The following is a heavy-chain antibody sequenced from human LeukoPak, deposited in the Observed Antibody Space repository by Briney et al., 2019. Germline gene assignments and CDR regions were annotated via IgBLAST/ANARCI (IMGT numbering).Heavy chain of an antibody. D-gene: IGHD6-6*01. CDR1: GFNLNSYA. CDR2: IRHDEANS. CDR3: AKEYTPSSPLGELDS. Sequence: PGGSLRLSRAVSGFNLNSYAMHWVRQAPGKGLEWVAVIRHDEANSFYADSVQGRFTISRDTSKKLLYLQMNSLRVEDTAVYYCAKEYTPSSPLGELDSWGQGTLVTVSS. V-gene: IGHV3-30*02. J-gene: IGHJ4*02.